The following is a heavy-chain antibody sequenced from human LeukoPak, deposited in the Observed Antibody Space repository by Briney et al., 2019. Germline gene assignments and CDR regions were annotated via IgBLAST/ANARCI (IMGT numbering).Heavy chain of an antibody. D-gene: IGHD1-26*01. CDR1: GGSISSGSYY. CDR3: ARDRSGSYDWYFDL. Sequence: PSETLSLTCSVSGGSISSGSYYWSWIRQPAGKGLEWLGRIYTSGSTNYNPSLKSRVTISVDTSKNQFSLKLSSVTAADTAVYYCARDRSGSYDWYFDLWGRGTLVTVSS. J-gene: IGHJ2*01. V-gene: IGHV4-61*02. CDR2: IYTSGST.